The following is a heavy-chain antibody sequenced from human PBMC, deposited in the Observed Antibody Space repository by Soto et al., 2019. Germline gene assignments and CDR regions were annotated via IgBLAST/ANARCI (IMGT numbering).Heavy chain of an antibody. CDR2: INAGNGNT. D-gene: IGHD1-26*01. CDR1: GYTFTSYA. CDR3: ARDTDVLVGATNPCYYYYGMDV. Sequence: QVQLVQSGAEVKKPGASVKVSCKASGYTFTSYAMHWVRQAPGQRLEWMGWINAGNGNTKYSQKFQGRVTITRDTSASTAYMELSSLRSEDTAVYYCARDTDVLVGATNPCYYYYGMDVWGQGTTVTVSS. V-gene: IGHV1-3*01. J-gene: IGHJ6*02.